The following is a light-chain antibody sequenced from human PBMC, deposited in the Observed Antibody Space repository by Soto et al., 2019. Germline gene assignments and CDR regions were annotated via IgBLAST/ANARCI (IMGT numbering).Light chain of an antibody. Sequence: EIVMTQSPATLSVSPGERASLSCRASQSVSSNLAWYQQKPGQAPRLLIYGAATRATGIPARFSGSRSGTEFTLTISSLQSEDFAVYYCQQYNNWPPITFGQGTRLEIK. CDR1: QSVSSN. CDR2: GAA. J-gene: IGKJ5*01. CDR3: QQYNNWPPIT. V-gene: IGKV3-15*01.